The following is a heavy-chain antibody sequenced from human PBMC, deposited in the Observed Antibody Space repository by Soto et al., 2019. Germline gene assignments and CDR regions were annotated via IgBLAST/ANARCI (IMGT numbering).Heavy chain of an antibody. CDR1: GFTFSSYG. CDR2: ISYDGSNK. D-gene: IGHD3-22*01. J-gene: IGHJ4*02. V-gene: IGHV3-30*18. CDR3: AKPYYYDSSGYYYVGRRTGYFDY. Sequence: QVQLVESGGGVVQPGRSLRLSCAASGFTFSSYGMHWVRQAPGKGLEWVAVISYDGSNKYYADSVKGRFTISRDNSKNTLYRQMNSLRAEDTAVYYCAKPYYYDSSGYYYVGRRTGYFDYWGQGTLVTVSS.